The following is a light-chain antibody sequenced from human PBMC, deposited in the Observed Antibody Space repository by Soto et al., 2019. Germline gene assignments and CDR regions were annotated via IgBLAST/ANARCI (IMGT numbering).Light chain of an antibody. CDR1: SSNIGAGYD. Sequence: QLVLTQPPSVSGAPGQGVTISCSGGSSNIGAGYDVHWYQQFPGTAPKLLIFGNTNRPSGVPARFSGSQSGSSGSLAITGLQAEDAADYYCQSYDSSLRVVFGGGTKVTVL. CDR2: GNT. V-gene: IGLV1-40*01. J-gene: IGLJ2*01. CDR3: QSYDSSLRVV.